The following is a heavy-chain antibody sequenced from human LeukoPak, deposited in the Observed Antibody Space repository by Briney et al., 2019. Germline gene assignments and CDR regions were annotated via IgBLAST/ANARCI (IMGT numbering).Heavy chain of an antibody. D-gene: IGHD3-3*01. J-gene: IGHJ6*04. Sequence: SETLSLTCTVSGYSISSVYYWGWIRRPPGKGLEWIGSINHGGSTDYNPSLKSRVIMSIDTSKNHFSLKLTSATAADTAVYYCARESPVLRSQDVWGKGTTVTVSS. CDR2: INHGGST. V-gene: IGHV4-38-2*02. CDR3: ARESPVLRSQDV. CDR1: GYSISSVYY.